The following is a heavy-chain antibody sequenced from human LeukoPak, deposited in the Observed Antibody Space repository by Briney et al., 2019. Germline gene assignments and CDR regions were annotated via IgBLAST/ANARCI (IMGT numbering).Heavy chain of an antibody. CDR2: INHSGST. D-gene: IGHD5-18*01. J-gene: IGHJ4*02. Sequence: TSETLSLTCAVYGGSFSGYYWSWIRQPPGKGLEWIGEINHSGSTNYNPSLKSRVTISVDTSKNQFSLKLSSVTAADTAVYYCARDLRYSYGYGIDYWGQGTLVTVSS. CDR1: GGSFSGYY. CDR3: ARDLRYSYGYGIDY. V-gene: IGHV4-34*01.